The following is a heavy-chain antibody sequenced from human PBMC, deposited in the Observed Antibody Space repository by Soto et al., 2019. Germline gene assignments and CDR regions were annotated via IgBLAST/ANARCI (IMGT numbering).Heavy chain of an antibody. Sequence: QVQLVQSGGEMKKPGASVKVSCKASGYTFTNFGISWVRQAPGQGPEWVGWISAYNDERNYAQKFRGRVIMTTDTSTSTAYMELRTLTSDDTAVDYCARDYDIWGEDWFDPWGQGTLVTVSS. CDR2: ISAYNDER. V-gene: IGHV1-18*01. CDR1: GYTFTNFG. CDR3: ARDYDIWGEDWFDP. D-gene: IGHD3-9*01. J-gene: IGHJ5*02.